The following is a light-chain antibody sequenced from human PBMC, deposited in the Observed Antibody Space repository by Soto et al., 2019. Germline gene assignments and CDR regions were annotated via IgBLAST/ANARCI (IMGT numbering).Light chain of an antibody. J-gene: IGKJ4*01. CDR1: QGIGND. Sequence: AIQMTQSPSSQSASVGDRVTITCRASQGIGNDLAWYQQKPGKAPKLLIYAASTLQSGVPSRFSGSGSGTDFTLTISNLQPGDLASYYCLQDFHFPLSFGGGTKVEIK. V-gene: IGKV1-6*02. CDR3: LQDFHFPLS. CDR2: AAS.